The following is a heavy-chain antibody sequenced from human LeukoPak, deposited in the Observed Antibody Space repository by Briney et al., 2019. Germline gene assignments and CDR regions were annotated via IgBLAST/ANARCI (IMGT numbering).Heavy chain of an antibody. Sequence: PSGTLSLTCAVSGGSISSTNWWIWVRQSPEKGLEWIGEIYRTGSTNYKPSLQSRVTISLDKSKNQFSLNLNSVTAADTAMYYCARDTGGRGRLDGFDIWGQGTMVTVSS. D-gene: IGHD3-10*01. V-gene: IGHV4-4*02. CDR2: IYRTGST. J-gene: IGHJ3*02. CDR1: GGSISSTNW. CDR3: ARDTGGRGRLDGFDI.